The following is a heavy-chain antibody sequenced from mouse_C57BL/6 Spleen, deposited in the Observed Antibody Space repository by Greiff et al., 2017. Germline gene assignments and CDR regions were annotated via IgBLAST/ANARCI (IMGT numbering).Heavy chain of an antibody. V-gene: IGHV1-15*01. CDR1: GYTFTDYE. Sequence: VQLQQSGAELVRPGASVTLSCKASGYTFTDYEMHWVKQTPVHGLEWIGAIDPETGGTAYNQKFTGKAILTADKSSSTAYMELRSLTSEDSAVYYCTRRDYSYAMDYWGQGTSVTVSS. CDR3: TRRDYSYAMDY. J-gene: IGHJ4*01. D-gene: IGHD2-12*01. CDR2: IDPETGGT.